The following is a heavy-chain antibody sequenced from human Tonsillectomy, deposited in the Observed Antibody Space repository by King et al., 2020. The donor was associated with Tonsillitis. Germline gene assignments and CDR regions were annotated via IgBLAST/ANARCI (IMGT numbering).Heavy chain of an antibody. D-gene: IGHD2-21*01. CDR1: GFTFRSYW. Sequence: VQLVQSGGGLVQPGGSLRLSCAVSGFTFRSYWMSWVRQAPGKGLEWVAHMNQDGGETNYVDSVKGRFIISRDNAKNSLYLQMNSLRAEDTAVYYCARVIPYPGSFIYFDYWRQGSLVTVSS. J-gene: IGHJ4*02. CDR2: MNQDGGET. V-gene: IGHV3-7*03. CDR3: ARVIPYPGSFIYFDY.